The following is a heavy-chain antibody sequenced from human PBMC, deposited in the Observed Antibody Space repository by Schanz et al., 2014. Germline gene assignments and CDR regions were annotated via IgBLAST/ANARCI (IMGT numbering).Heavy chain of an antibody. V-gene: IGHV1-69*02. CDR1: GGTFSSYT. CDR3: VRVPSRDVSFDL. Sequence: QVQLVQSGAEVKKPGSSVKVSCKASGGTFSSYTISWVRQAPGQGLEWMGRIISILGIPNYAQKFQGRVTFTADTSTNTAYMELSSLRSDDTAHYYCVRVPSRDVSFDLWGRGTLVTVSS. D-gene: IGHD3-16*01. J-gene: IGHJ2*01. CDR2: IISILGIP.